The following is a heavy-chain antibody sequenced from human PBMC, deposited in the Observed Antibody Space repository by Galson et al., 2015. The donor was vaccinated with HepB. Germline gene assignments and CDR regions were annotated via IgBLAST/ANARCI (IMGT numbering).Heavy chain of an antibody. D-gene: IGHD2-21*02. J-gene: IGHJ4*02. CDR1: GYTFTNHY. Sequence: SVKVSCKASGYTFTNHYMHWVRQAPGQGLEWLGIISPSGDSTDYAQKFQGRVTMTRDTSTSTLYLELSNLRSEDTAVYYCARDYPCGGDCYSFFGNWGQGSLVTVSS. V-gene: IGHV1-46*01. CDR2: ISPSGDST. CDR3: ARDYPCGGDCYSFFGN.